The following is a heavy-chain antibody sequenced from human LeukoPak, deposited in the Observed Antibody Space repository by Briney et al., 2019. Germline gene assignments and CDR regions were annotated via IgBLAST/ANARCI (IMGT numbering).Heavy chain of an antibody. Sequence: SGTLSLTCAVSGGSISSTNSWSWVRQPPGKGLEWIGEIYHSGSTNYNPSLKSRVTISVDTSKNQLTLKLTSVTAADTAVYYCARDGPYEATGSYFDAFDIWGQGTMVTVSS. V-gene: IGHV4-4*02. CDR2: IYHSGST. J-gene: IGHJ3*02. D-gene: IGHD1-26*01. CDR3: ARDGPYEATGSYFDAFDI. CDR1: GGSISSTNS.